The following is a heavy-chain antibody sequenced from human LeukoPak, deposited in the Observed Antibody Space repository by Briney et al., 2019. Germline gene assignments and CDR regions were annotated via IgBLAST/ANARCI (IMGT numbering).Heavy chain of an antibody. D-gene: IGHD3-22*01. CDR1: GGSFNGYY. CDR2: INDSGST. CDR3: ARAYLTDSSGPLGI. Sequence: SETLSLTCAVYGGSFNGYYWSWIRQPPGKGLEWIGEINDSGSTNYNPSLQSRVTISVDTSKNQFSLKLSSVTAADTAVYYCARAYLTDSSGPLGIWGQGTMVTVSS. J-gene: IGHJ3*02. V-gene: IGHV4-34*01.